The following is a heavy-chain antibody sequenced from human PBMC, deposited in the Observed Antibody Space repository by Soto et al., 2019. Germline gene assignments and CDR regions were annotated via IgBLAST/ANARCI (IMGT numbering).Heavy chain of an antibody. CDR1: GGSISRYY. CDR2: IYATGDT. V-gene: IGHV4-4*07. J-gene: IGHJ5*02. Sequence: PSETLSLTCAVSGGSISRYYWSWIRQPPGKGLEWIGRIYATGDTDYNPSLKSRISMSVDMSKKQFSLTLRSVTAADTAIYYCVRDGTKNLRDRFEPWGRGILVTVSS. CDR3: VRDGTKNLRDRFEP. D-gene: IGHD1-26*01.